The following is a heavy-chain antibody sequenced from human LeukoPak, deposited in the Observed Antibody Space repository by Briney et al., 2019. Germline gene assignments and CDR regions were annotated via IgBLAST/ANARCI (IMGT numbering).Heavy chain of an antibody. CDR1: GYTFTSYY. V-gene: IGHV1-46*01. CDR3: ARDSVGASPADY. CDR2: INPSGGST. Sequence: ASVKVSCKASGYTFTSYYMHWVRQAPGQGLEWMGIINPSGGSTSYAQKFQGRVTMTRDMSTSTVYMELSSLSSEDTAVYYCARDSVGASPADYWGQGTLVTVSS. D-gene: IGHD1-26*01. J-gene: IGHJ4*02.